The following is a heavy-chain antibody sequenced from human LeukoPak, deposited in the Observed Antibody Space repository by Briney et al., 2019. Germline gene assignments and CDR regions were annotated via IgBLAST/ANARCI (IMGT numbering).Heavy chain of an antibody. CDR3: AREEPSYWYFDL. J-gene: IGHJ2*01. Sequence: SETLSLTCTVSGDSPKNAYWSWIRQPPGKGLEWIGHIYYSGSTEYNPSLKSRVTISEDTSENQIFLRLNSVTAADTALYYCAREEPSYWYFDLWGRGTLVTVSS. CDR2: IYYSGST. D-gene: IGHD1-14*01. V-gene: IGHV4-59*01. CDR1: GDSPKNAY.